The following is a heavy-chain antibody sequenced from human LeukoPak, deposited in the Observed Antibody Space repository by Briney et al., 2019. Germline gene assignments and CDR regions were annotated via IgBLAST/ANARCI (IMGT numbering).Heavy chain of an antibody. CDR2: VIPILGTA. Sequence: ASVKVSCKASGGTFSSYAISWVRQAPGQGLEWMGGVIPILGTANYAQKFQGRVTITADESTSTAYMELSSLRSEDTAVYYCARDLPSGGAFDIWGQGTMVTVSS. J-gene: IGHJ3*02. CDR1: GGTFSSYA. CDR3: ARDLPSGGAFDI. D-gene: IGHD3-16*01. V-gene: IGHV1-69*13.